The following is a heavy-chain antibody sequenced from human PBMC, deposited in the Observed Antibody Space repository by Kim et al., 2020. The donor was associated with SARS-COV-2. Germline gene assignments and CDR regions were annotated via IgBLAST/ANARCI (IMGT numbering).Heavy chain of an antibody. CDR1: GGSISSSSYY. Sequence: SETLSLTCTVSGGSISSSSYYWGWIRQPPGKGLEWIGSIYYSGSTYYNPSLKSRVTISVDTSKNQFSLKLSSVTAADTSVYYCASRGVRYVWGSSPPFDYWGQGTLVTVSS. D-gene: IGHD3-16*01. CDR3: ASRGVRYVWGSSPPFDY. J-gene: IGHJ4*02. CDR2: IYYSGST. V-gene: IGHV4-39*01.